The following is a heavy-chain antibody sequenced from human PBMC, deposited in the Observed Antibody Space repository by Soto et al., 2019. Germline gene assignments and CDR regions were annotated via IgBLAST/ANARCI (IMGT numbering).Heavy chain of an antibody. V-gene: IGHV3-9*01. Sequence: VELVDSGGGLTEPGRSLRLSCAASGFNFDEFSMHWVRQVPGKGPEWVSGISWNNHVIGYAGSVKGRFTISRDNAKNSLFLQMNGLRSEDTALYYCAKDDHCSGGGCYGGFDSWGQGVLVTVSP. CDR3: AKDDHCSGGGCYGGFDS. D-gene: IGHD2-15*01. J-gene: IGHJ4*02. CDR1: GFNFDEFS. CDR2: ISWNNHVI.